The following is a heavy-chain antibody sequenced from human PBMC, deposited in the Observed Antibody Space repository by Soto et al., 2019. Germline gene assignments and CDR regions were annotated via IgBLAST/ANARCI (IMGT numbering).Heavy chain of an antibody. V-gene: IGHV3-30*18. Sequence: AGGSLRLSCAASGFTFSSYGMHWVRQAPGKGLEWVAVISYDGSNKYYADSVKGRFTISRDNSKNTLYLQMNSLRAEDTAVYYCAKDMVAVLWFGELWAYWGQGTPVTVSS. CDR3: AKDMVAVLWFGELWAY. CDR2: ISYDGSNK. D-gene: IGHD3-10*01. CDR1: GFTFSSYG. J-gene: IGHJ4*02.